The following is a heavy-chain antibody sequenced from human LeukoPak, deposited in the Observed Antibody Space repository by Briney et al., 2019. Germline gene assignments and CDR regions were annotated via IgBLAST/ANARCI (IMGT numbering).Heavy chain of an antibody. D-gene: IGHD6-19*01. J-gene: IGHJ4*02. CDR3: ARIVVAGTVDY. V-gene: IGHV4-59*01. CDR2: IYYSGST. CDR1: GGSISSYY. Sequence: SETLSLTCTVSGGSISSYYWSWIRQPPGKGLEWIGYIYYSGSTNYNPSLKSRVTISVDTSKNQFSLKLSSVTAADTAVYYCARIVVAGTVDYWGQGTLVTVSS.